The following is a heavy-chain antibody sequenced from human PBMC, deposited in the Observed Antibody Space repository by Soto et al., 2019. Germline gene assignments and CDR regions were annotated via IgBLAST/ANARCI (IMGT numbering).Heavy chain of an antibody. D-gene: IGHD6-6*01. CDR1: GFTFSSYA. CDR2: ISGSGGST. J-gene: IGHJ5*02. V-gene: IGHV3-23*01. Sequence: PGGSLRLSXAASGFTFSSYAMSWVRQAPGKGLEWVSAISGSGGSTYYADSVKGRFTISRDNSKNTLYLQMNSLRAEDTAVYYCAKDHAAARPNWLDPWGQGTLVTVSS. CDR3: AKDHAAARPNWLDP.